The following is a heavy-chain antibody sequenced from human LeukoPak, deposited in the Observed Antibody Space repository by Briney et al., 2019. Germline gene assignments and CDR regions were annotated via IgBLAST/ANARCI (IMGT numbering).Heavy chain of an antibody. CDR2: IYYSGST. D-gene: IGHD3-9*01. CDR3: ARGKVLRYFDWLLWDY. J-gene: IGHJ4*02. Sequence: SETLSLTCTVSGGSISSYYWSWIRQPPGKRLEWIGHIYYSGSTNYNPSLKSRVTISVGTSKNQFSLKLSSVTAADTAVYYCARGKVLRYFDWLLWDYWGQGTLVTVSS. V-gene: IGHV4-59*01. CDR1: GGSISSYY.